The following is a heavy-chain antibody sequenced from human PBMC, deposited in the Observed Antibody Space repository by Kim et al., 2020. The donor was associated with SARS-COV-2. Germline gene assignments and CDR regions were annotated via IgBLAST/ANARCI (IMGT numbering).Heavy chain of an antibody. V-gene: IGHV3-74*01. J-gene: IGHJ5*02. CDR1: GFTFNSYW. Sequence: GGSLRLSFAASGFTFNSYWMQWVRQAPGKGLVWVSRINSEGSSTRYADSVKGRFTISRDNAKNTLYLQMNSLRAEDTAVYYCARDPTYCSGGSCYSNGFDPWGQGTLVTVSS. CDR3: ARDPTYCSGGSCYSNGFDP. CDR2: INSEGSST. D-gene: IGHD2-15*01.